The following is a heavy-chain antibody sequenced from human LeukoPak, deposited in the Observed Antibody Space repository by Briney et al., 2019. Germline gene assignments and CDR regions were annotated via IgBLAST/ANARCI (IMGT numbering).Heavy chain of an antibody. V-gene: IGHV4-59*01. D-gene: IGHD6-13*01. CDR2: IYYSGST. Sequence: SETLSLTCTVSGGSISSYYWSWIRQPPGKGLEWIGYIYYSGSTNYNPSLKSRVTISVDTSKNQFSLKLSSVTAADTAVYYCARRIAAADAFDIWGQGTTVTVSS. J-gene: IGHJ3*02. CDR3: ARRIAAADAFDI. CDR1: GGSISSYY.